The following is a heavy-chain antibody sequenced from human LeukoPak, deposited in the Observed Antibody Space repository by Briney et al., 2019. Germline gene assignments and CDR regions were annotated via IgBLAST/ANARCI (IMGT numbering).Heavy chain of an antibody. CDR2: IYSGGST. CDR3: ARGTSSSWYPLDY. D-gene: IGHD6-13*01. CDR1: GFTVSSNY. Sequence: GGSLRLSCAASGFTVSSNYMIWVRQAPGKGLEWVSVIYSGGSTYYADSVKGRFTISRDNSKNTLYLQMNSLRTEDTAVYYCARGTSSSWYPLDYWGQGTLVTVSS. V-gene: IGHV3-53*01. J-gene: IGHJ4*02.